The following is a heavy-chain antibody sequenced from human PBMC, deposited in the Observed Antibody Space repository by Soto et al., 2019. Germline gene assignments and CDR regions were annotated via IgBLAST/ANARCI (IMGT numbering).Heavy chain of an antibody. CDR2: IIPIFGTA. V-gene: IGHV1-69*06. CDR3: ARGGFTMVRPTPNYGMDV. D-gene: IGHD3-10*01. CDR1: GGTFSSYA. Sequence: SVKVSCKASGGTFSSYAISWVRQAPGQGLEWMGGIIPIFGTANYAQKSQGRVTITADKSTSTAYMELSSLRSEDTAVYYCARGGFTMVRPTPNYGMDVWGQGTTVTVSS. J-gene: IGHJ6*02.